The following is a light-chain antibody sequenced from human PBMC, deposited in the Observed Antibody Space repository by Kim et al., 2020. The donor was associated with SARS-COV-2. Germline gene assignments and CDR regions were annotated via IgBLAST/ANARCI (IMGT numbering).Light chain of an antibody. J-gene: IGLJ3*02. CDR2: GNK. CDR3: AAWDDSLSCWV. V-gene: IGLV1-47*01. CDR1: SSNIGSNY. Sequence: GQRVTISCTGSSSNIGSNYVYWYQQRPGTAPKLLIYGNKQRPSGVPDRFSGSRSGTSASLAISGLRSEDEADYYCAAWDDSLSCWVFGGGTQLTVL.